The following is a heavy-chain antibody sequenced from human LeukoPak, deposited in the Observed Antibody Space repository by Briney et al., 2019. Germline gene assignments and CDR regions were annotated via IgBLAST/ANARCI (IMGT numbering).Heavy chain of an antibody. V-gene: IGHV3-30-3*01. CDR1: GFTFSSYA. J-gene: IGHJ4*02. Sequence: GRSLGHSCAASGFTFSSYAMHWVRQAPGKGLEWVAVISYDGSNKYYADSVKGRFTISRDNSKNTLYLQMNSLRAEDTAVYYCARDVEYCSGGSCYSGQFDYWGQGTLVTVSS. D-gene: IGHD2-15*01. CDR2: ISYDGSNK. CDR3: ARDVEYCSGGSCYSGQFDY.